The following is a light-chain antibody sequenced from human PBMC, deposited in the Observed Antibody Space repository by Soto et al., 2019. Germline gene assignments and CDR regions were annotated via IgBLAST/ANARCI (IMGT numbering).Light chain of an antibody. CDR3: SSYAGSSHYV. J-gene: IGLJ1*01. Sequence: QSALPQPPSASGSPGQSVTISCTGTSSDVGRYNYISWYQQHPGKAPKLMIYEVSKRPSGVPDRFSGSKSGNTASLTVSGLQADDEADYYCSSYAGSSHYVFGTGTKVTVL. CDR2: EVS. CDR1: SSDVGRYNY. V-gene: IGLV2-8*01.